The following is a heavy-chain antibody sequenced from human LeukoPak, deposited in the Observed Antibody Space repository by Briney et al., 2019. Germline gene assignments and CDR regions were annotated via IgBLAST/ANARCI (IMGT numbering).Heavy chain of an antibody. CDR3: ARYSGSYSVPYYFDY. J-gene: IGHJ4*02. CDR1: GGSISSYY. Sequence: SETLSPTCTVSGGSISSYYWSWIRQPPGKGLEWFGYIYYSGSTNYNPSLKSRVTISVDTSKNQFSLKLSSVTAADTAVYYCARYSGSYSVPYYFDYWGQGTLVTVSS. CDR2: IYYSGST. V-gene: IGHV4-59*01. D-gene: IGHD1-26*01.